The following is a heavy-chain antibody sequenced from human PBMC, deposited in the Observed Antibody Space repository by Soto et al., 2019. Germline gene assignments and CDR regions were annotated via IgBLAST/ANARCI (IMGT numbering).Heavy chain of an antibody. D-gene: IGHD2-15*01. CDR2: ISYDGSNK. V-gene: IGHV3-30-3*01. Sequence: GGSLRLSCAASGFTVSSYAMNWVRQAPGKGLEWVAVISYDGSNKYYADALKGRFTISRDNSKNTLYLHMNSLSDEDTALYYCASDMDDGGAATCYSTYYSGMDIWGQGTTVTVSS. CDR3: ASDMDDGGAATCYSTYYSGMDI. CDR1: GFTVSSYA. J-gene: IGHJ6*02.